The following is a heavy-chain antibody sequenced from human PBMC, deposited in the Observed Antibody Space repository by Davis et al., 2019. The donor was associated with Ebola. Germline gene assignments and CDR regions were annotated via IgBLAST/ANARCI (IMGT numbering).Heavy chain of an antibody. CDR2: IYHSGST. CDR3: ARGGDYGDYDDAFDI. D-gene: IGHD4-17*01. V-gene: IGHV4-30-2*01. J-gene: IGHJ3*02. CDR1: GGSISSGGYS. Sequence: PSETLSLTCAVSGGSISSGGYSWSWIRQPPGKGLEWIGYIYHSGSTYYNPSLKSRVTISVDRSKNQFSLKLSSVTAADTAVYYCARGGDYGDYDDAFDIWGQGTMVTVSS.